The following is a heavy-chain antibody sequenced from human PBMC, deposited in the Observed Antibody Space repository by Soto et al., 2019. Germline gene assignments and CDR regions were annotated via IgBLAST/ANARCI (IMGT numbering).Heavy chain of an antibody. CDR3: ARDDGFIAVAGTSLDY. CDR2: ISYDGSNK. Sequence: QVQLVESGGGVVQPGRSLRLSCAASGFTFSSYAMHWVRQAPGKGLEWVAVISYDGSNKYYADSVKGRFTISRDNSKNTLYLQMNSLRAEDTAVYYCARDDGFIAVAGTSLDYWGQGTLVTVSS. V-gene: IGHV3-30-3*01. D-gene: IGHD6-19*01. CDR1: GFTFSSYA. J-gene: IGHJ4*02.